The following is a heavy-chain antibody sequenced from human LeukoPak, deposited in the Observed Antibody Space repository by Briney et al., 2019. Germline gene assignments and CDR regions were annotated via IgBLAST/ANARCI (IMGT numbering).Heavy chain of an antibody. J-gene: IGHJ4*02. CDR1: GGSISSYY. Sequence: SETLSLTCTVSGGSISSYYWSWIRQPPGKGLEWIGEINHSGSTNYNPSLKSRVTISVDTSKNQFSLKLSSVTAADTAVYYCARGREYYDSSGYLGFDYWGQGTLVTVSS. V-gene: IGHV4-34*01. CDR2: INHSGST. CDR3: ARGREYYDSSGYLGFDY. D-gene: IGHD3-22*01.